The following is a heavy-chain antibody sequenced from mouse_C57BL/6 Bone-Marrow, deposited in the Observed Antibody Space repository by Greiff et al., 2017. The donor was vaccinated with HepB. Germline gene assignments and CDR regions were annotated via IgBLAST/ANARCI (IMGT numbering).Heavy chain of an antibody. CDR2: IYPGGGYT. Sequence: VQLQESGAELVRPGTSVKMSCKASGYTFTNYWIGWAKQRPGHGLEWIGDIYPGGGYTNYNEKFKGKATLTADKSSSTAYMQVSSLTSEDSAIYYCARWGAMDYWGQGTSVTVSS. CDR1: GYTFTNYW. V-gene: IGHV1-63*01. J-gene: IGHJ4*01. CDR3: ARWGAMDY.